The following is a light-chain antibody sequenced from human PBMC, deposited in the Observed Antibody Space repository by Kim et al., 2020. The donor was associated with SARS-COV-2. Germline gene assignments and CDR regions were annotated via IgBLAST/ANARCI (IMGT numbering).Light chain of an antibody. J-gene: IGKJ4*01. CDR1: QDISNS. CDR3: QLYGRLVTLA. V-gene: IGKV1-33*01. CDR2: AAF. Sequence: DIQLTQSPSFLSASVGDRVSITCQASQDISNSLSWYQQRPGKAPDLLIYAAFNLQTGVPSRFSGSRSGTDFTLTINSLQPEDLGTYFCQLYGRLVTLAVGGRAKMEIK.